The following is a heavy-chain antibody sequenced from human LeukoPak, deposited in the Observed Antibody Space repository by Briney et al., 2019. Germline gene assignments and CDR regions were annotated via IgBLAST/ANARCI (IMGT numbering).Heavy chain of an antibody. CDR2: ISWNSGSI. Sequence: GGSLRLSCAASGFTFYDYAMHSVRHAPGKGLEWVSGISWNSGSIGYADSVKGRFTISRDNAKNSLYLQMNSLRAEDTALYYCAKDSYQYSSSTIDYWGQGTLVTVSS. J-gene: IGHJ4*02. V-gene: IGHV3-9*01. CDR1: GFTFYDYA. D-gene: IGHD6-6*01. CDR3: AKDSYQYSSSTIDY.